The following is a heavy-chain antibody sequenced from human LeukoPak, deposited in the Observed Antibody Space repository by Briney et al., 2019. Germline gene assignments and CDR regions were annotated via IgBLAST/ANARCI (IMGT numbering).Heavy chain of an antibody. CDR2: IKQDGSEK. CDR1: GFTFSSYW. D-gene: IGHD4-23*01. CDR3: ARDGDTVLTRGYYYYMDV. J-gene: IGHJ6*03. Sequence: GGSLRLSCAASGFTFSSYWMNWVRQAPGKGLEWVANIKQDGSEKNYVDSVKGRFTISRDNAKNSLYLQMNSLGAEDTALYYCARDGDTVLTRGYYYYMDVWGKGTTVTVSS. V-gene: IGHV3-7*01.